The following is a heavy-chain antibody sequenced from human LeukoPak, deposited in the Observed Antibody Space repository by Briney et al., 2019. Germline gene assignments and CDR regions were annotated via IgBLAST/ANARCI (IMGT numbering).Heavy chain of an antibody. D-gene: IGHD2-2*01. CDR1: GFTFSSYA. Sequence: GGSLRLSCAASGFTFSSYAMSWVRQAPGKGLECVSAISGSGGSTYYADSVKGRFTISRDNSKNTLYLQMNSLRAEDTAVYYCAKDLYDIVVVPAAPHDAFDIWAKGQWSPSLQ. CDR3: AKDLYDIVVVPAAPHDAFDI. J-gene: IGHJ3*02. V-gene: IGHV3-23*01. CDR2: ISGSGGST.